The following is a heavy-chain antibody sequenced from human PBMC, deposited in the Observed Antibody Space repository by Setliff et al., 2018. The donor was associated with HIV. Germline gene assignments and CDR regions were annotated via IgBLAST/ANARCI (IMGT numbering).Heavy chain of an antibody. D-gene: IGHD3-16*01. CDR2: INTNTGNP. V-gene: IGHV7-4-1*02. J-gene: IGHJ3*02. CDR3: VRGGDRMQIWSRFPFDM. Sequence: ASVKVSCKASGDAFTDYYIHWVRQAPGQGFEWMGWINTNTGNPTYAQGFARRFVFSLDTSVRTTYLQITGLKTEDTAFYYCVRGGDRMQIWSRFPFDMWGQGTKVTVSS. CDR1: GDAFTDYY.